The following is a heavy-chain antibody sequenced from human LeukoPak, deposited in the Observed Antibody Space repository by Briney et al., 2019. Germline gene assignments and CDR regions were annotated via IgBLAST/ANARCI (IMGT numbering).Heavy chain of an antibody. CDR3: ARGSITMIVVVGAFDI. CDR1: GGSFSGYY. CDR2: INHSGST. Sequence: SETLSLTCAVYGGSFSGYYWSWIRQPPGKGLEWIGEINHSGSTNYNPSLKSRVTISVDTSKNQFSLKLSSVTAADTAVYYCARGSITMIVVVGAFDIWGQGTMVTVSS. V-gene: IGHV4-34*01. J-gene: IGHJ3*02. D-gene: IGHD3-22*01.